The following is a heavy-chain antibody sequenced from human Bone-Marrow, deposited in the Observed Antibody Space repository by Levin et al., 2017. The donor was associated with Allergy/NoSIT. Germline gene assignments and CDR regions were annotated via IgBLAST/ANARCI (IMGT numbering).Heavy chain of an antibody. J-gene: IGHJ3*01. V-gene: IGHV5-51*01. CDR3: ARRGTDFLTSETHIKPHSLDV. CDR1: GYPFSNYW. Sequence: KVSCAGSGYPFSNYWIAWVRQRPGKGLEWMGIIYPGDSETKYSPSIQGRITISADKSIDTAYLQWDTLRASDTAIYYCARRGTDFLTSETHIKPHSLDVWGQGTVVTVSS. D-gene: IGHD3-3*01. CDR2: IYPGDSET.